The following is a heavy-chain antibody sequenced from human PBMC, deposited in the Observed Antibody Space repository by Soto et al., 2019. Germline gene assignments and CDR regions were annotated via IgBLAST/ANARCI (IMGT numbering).Heavy chain of an antibody. J-gene: IGHJ6*03. CDR2: MNPNSGNT. V-gene: IGHV1-8*01. D-gene: IGHD2-2*01. Sequence: ASVKVSCKASGYTFTSYDINWVRQATGQGLEWMGWMNPNSGNTGYAQKFQGRVTMTRNTSISTAYMELSSLRSEDTALYYCSRGPDIVVVPAASVIDYYYMDVWGKGTTVTVSS. CDR3: SRGPDIVVVPAASVIDYYYMDV. CDR1: GYTFTSYD.